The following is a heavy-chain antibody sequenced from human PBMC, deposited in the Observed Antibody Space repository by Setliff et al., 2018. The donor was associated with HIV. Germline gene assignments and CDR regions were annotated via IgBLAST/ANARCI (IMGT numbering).Heavy chain of an antibody. J-gene: IGHJ4*02. CDR2: IYYSGST. V-gene: IGHV4-59*12. CDR1: GGSISSYY. D-gene: IGHD3-3*01. Sequence: SETLSLTCTVSGGSISSYYWSWIRQPPGKGLEWIGYIYYSGSTSYNPSLKSRVTISLDTSKNQFSLRLRSVTAADTAVYYCASVTIFGVVFDYWGQGTLVTVSS. CDR3: ASVTIFGVVFDY.